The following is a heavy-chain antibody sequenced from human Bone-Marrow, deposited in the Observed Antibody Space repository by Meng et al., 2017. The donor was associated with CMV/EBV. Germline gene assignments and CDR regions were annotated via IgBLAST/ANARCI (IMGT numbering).Heavy chain of an antibody. CDR3: ARDPKRGLGSYHE. D-gene: IGHD3-16*02. J-gene: IGHJ4*02. CDR1: GFTFSSYG. CDR2: IKQDGSEK. V-gene: IGHV3-7*01. Sequence: GGSLRLSCAASGFTFSSYGMHWVRQAPGKGLEWVANIKQDGSEKYYVDSVKGRFTISRDNAKNSLYLKMNSLRAEDTAVYYCARDPKRGLGSYHEWGQGTLVTVSS.